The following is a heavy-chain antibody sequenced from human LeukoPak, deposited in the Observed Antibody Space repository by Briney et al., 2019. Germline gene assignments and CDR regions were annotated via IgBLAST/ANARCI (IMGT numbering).Heavy chain of an antibody. Sequence: GGSLRLCCAASGFRFSLYEMNWARQAAGKGLEWVAYISSSSSAIYYADSVKGRFTISRDNAKNSLYLQMNSLRAEDTAIYYCATQAGYYDSGISDHWGQGTLVTVSS. CDR3: ATQAGYYDSGISDH. V-gene: IGHV3-48*03. CDR2: ISSSSSAI. CDR1: GFRFSLYE. D-gene: IGHD3-10*01. J-gene: IGHJ4*02.